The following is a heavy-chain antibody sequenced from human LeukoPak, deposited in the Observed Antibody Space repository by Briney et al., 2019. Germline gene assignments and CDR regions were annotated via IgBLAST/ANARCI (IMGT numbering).Heavy chain of an antibody. CDR1: GFTLINYY. D-gene: IGHD4-17*01. V-gene: IGHV3-74*01. CDR2: INSDGSET. J-gene: IGHJ4*02. Sequence: GALRLSCAASGFTLINYYMNWVRQAPGKGRVWVSRINSDGSETRYADSVKGRFTISRDNAKNTVYLQMNSLRADDTAVYYCARYGDYVIWGQGTLVTVSS. CDR3: ARYGDYVI.